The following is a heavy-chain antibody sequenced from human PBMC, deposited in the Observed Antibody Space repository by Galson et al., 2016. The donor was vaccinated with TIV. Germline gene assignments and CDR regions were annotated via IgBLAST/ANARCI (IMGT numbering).Heavy chain of an antibody. CDR1: GYTLTTYW. V-gene: IGHV5-10-1*01. CDR3: ARHRGNMVARFEN. CDR2: IDPRDSYT. D-gene: IGHD5-12*01. J-gene: IGHJ4*02. Sequence: PGESLRISCKGSGYTLTTYWISWVRQMPGKGLEWMGKIDPRDSYTNYSPSFQGHVTLSADKSIGTAYLSWGSLKASDSAIYYCARHRGNMVARFENWGQGTLVTVSS.